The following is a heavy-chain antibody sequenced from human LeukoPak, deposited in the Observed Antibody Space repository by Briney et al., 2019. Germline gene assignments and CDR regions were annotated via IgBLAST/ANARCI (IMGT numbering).Heavy chain of an antibody. CDR1: GFTFSSYS. J-gene: IGHJ6*02. CDR3: ARDNRFFGLDV. CDR2: ISSSSSYI. D-gene: IGHD3-10*01. V-gene: IGHV3-21*01. Sequence: GGSLRLSCAASGFTFSSYSMTWVRQAPGKGLEWVSSISSSSSYIYYADSVKGRFTISRDNAKNSLYLQMNSLRAEDTAVYYCARDNRFFGLDVWGQGTTVTVSS.